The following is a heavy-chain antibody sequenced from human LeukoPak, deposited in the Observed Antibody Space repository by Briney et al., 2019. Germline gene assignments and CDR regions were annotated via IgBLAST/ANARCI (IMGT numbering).Heavy chain of an antibody. D-gene: IGHD3-16*02. V-gene: IGHV4-59*01. J-gene: IGHJ4*02. CDR2: IYYSGST. CDR3: ARGYDYVWGSHRALGY. CDR1: GGSISSYY. Sequence: SETLSLSCTVSGGSISSYYWSWIRQPPGKGLEWIGYIYYSGSTNYNPSLKSRVTISVDTSKNQFSLRLSSVTAADTAVYYCARGYDYVWGSHRALGYWGQGTLVAVSS.